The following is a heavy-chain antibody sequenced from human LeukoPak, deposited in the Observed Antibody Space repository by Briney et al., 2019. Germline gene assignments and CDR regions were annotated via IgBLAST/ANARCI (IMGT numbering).Heavy chain of an antibody. V-gene: IGHV3-21*01. J-gene: IGHJ3*02. CDR2: ISSSSSSYI. Sequence: GGSLRLSCAASGFTLSSHSMNWVRQAPGKGLEWVSSISSSSSSYIYYADPVKGRFTISRDNAKNSLYLQMSSLRAEDTAMYYCARDYSSSWYFSPTPHDAFDIWGQGTMVTVSS. D-gene: IGHD6-13*01. CDR1: GFTLSSHS. CDR3: ARDYSSSWYFSPTPHDAFDI.